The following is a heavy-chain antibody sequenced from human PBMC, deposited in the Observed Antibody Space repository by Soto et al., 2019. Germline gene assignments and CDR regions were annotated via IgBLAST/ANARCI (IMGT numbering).Heavy chain of an antibody. V-gene: IGHV1-2*04. D-gene: IGHD6-19*01. CDR2: INPNSGGT. CDR1: GYSFTGHS. J-gene: IGHJ6*01. Sequence: ALVKVPSKASGYSFTGHSLHSLRHAPGQGLEWMGWINPNSGGTNYAQKFQGWVTMTRDTSISTAYMELSRLRSDDTAVYYCARDHGIAVAGLRNGMEVWGKGNTVTGTS. CDR3: ARDHGIAVAGLRNGMEV.